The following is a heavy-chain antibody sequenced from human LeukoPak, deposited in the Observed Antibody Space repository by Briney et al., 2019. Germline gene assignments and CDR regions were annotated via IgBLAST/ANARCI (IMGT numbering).Heavy chain of an antibody. J-gene: IGHJ4*02. CDR1: VYTFTSYD. D-gene: IGHD3-10*02. Sequence: ASVKVSFKASVYTFTSYDINWVRQSTGQGLEWMVWMNPNIDNTGSTHNFQGRITMTSNTSISTTYMDLSRLSSEDTAVYYCERYVRGGDYWGQGTLVTVSS. CDR2: MNPNIDNT. CDR3: ERYVRGGDY. V-gene: IGHV1-8*01.